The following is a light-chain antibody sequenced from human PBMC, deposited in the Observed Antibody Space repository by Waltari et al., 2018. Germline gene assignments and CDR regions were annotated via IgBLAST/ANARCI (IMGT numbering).Light chain of an antibody. CDR2: GKE. V-gene: IGLV3-19*01. J-gene: IGLJ3*02. CDR3: HSRKGRDNQVV. Sequence: SSELTQGPDVSVALGQTVKITCQGDSLRTSYASWYQVNPGQAPVLVLLGKEKGPSGIPDRIPWYSSGTTSSLTITGAQAEDEADYYCHSRKGRDNQVVFGGGTKLTVL. CDR1: SLRTSY.